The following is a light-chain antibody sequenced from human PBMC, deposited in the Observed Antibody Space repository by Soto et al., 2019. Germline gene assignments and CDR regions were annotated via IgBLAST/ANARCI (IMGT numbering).Light chain of an antibody. J-gene: IGKJ1*01. CDR3: QQDYNLPPT. Sequence: PGERVTLSGRASQSVSSSYLTWYQQKPGQAPRLLIYGASTRATGIPARFSGSGSGTDFTLTISSLQPEDFAVYYCQQDYNLPPTFGQGTKVEIK. V-gene: IGKV3D-7*01. CDR2: GAS. CDR1: QSVSSSY.